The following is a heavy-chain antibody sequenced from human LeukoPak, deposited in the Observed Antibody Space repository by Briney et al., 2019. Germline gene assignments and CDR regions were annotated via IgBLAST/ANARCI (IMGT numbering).Heavy chain of an antibody. CDR1: GFTFSNYA. D-gene: IGHD2-15*01. Sequence: GGSLRLSCAASGFTFSNYAMNWVRQAPGKGLEWVSLISGSGGSTYYADSVKGRFTISRDNSKNTLYLQMNSLRAEDTAVYYCAKARSCSGGSCYQSAFDIWGQGTMVTVSS. CDR3: AKARSCSGGSCYQSAFDI. CDR2: ISGSGGST. J-gene: IGHJ3*02. V-gene: IGHV3-23*01.